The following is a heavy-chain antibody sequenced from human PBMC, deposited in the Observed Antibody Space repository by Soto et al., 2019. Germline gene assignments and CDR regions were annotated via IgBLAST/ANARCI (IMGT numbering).Heavy chain of an antibody. J-gene: IGHJ4*02. V-gene: IGHV3-15*01. CDR1: GFTFSNAW. Sequence: GGSLRLSCAASGFTFSNAWMSWVRQAPGKGLEWVGRIKSKTDGGTTDYAAPVKGRFTISRDDSKNTLYLQMNSLKTEDTAVYYCTTVPEYSSSSNFDYWGQGTLVTVSS. D-gene: IGHD6-6*01. CDR3: TTVPEYSSSSNFDY. CDR2: IKSKTDGGTT.